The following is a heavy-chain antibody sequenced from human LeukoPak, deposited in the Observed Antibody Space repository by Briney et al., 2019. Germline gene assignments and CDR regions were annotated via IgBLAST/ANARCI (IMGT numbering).Heavy chain of an antibody. CDR2: INASGGST. D-gene: IGHD4-17*01. CDR1: GYTFTRYY. CDR3: ARVHDYGDLRYLDY. J-gene: IGHJ4*02. V-gene: IGHV1-46*01. Sequence: ASVKVPCKASGYTFTRYYLYWVRQAPGQGLEWMGIINASGGSTTYAQKFQGRVIMTSDTSTSTVYMELNSLRSEDTAFYYCARVHDYGDLRYLDYWGQGTLVIVSS.